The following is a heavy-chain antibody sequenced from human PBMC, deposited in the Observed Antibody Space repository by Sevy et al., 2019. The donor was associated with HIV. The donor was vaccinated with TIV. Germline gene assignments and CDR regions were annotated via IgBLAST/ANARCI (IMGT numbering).Heavy chain of an antibody. D-gene: IGHD6-6*01. J-gene: IGHJ5*02. CDR3: AKGGTGFVAAPYNWFDP. Sequence: GGSLRLSCAASGFTFSSYGMHWVRQAPGKGLEWVAFIQYDGSNKYYADSVKGRFTVSRDSSKNTLYLQLNSLRGDDTAVYYCAKGGTGFVAAPYNWFDPWGQGTLVTVSS. CDR1: GFTFSSYG. V-gene: IGHV3-30*02. CDR2: IQYDGSNK.